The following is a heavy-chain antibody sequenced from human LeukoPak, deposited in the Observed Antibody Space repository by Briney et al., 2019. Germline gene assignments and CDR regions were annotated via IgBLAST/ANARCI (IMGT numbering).Heavy chain of an antibody. D-gene: IGHD5-12*01. V-gene: IGHV3-30*18. J-gene: IGHJ4*02. Sequence: TGGSLRLSCAASGFTFGSYGMHWVRQAPGKGLQWVAVISYDGRHRYYADSVKGRFSISRDDSKNTVYLQMNSLRAEDTALYYCAKGGVATVDYFDYWGQGTLVTVSS. CDR3: AKGGVATVDYFDY. CDR2: ISYDGRHR. CDR1: GFTFGSYG.